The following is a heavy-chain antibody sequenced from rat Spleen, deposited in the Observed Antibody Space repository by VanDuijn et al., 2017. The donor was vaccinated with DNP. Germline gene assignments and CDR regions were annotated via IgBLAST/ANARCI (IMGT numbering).Heavy chain of an antibody. J-gene: IGHJ2*01. CDR1: GFTFSNYG. CDR2: ISPSGGST. Sequence: EVQLVESGGGLVQPGRSLKLSCAASGFTFSNYGMHWIRQAPTKGLEWVASISPSGGSTYYRDSVKGRFTISRDNAKSTLYLQMDSLRSEDTATYYCATLGGDGYYLDYWGQGVMVTVSS. CDR3: ATLGGDGYYLDY. D-gene: IGHD1-12*03. V-gene: IGHV5-19*01.